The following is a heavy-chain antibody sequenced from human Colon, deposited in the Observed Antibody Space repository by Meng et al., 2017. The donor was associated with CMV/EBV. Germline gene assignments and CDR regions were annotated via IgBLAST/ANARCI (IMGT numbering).Heavy chain of an antibody. D-gene: IGHD5-12*01. J-gene: IGHJ4*02. CDR3: VHRSYSGQDDY. CDR1: GFSFTPEKAG. CDR2: IYWDDDT. V-gene: IGHV2-5*02. Sequence: QIPMKELRPRLVKPTQTLTPTCPFSGFSFTPEKAGVGWIRHPPGKALEWLALIYWDDDTRYSPSLKTRLTITRDTSKNQVILTMTNMDPADTATYYCVHRSYSGQDDYWGQGALVTVSS.